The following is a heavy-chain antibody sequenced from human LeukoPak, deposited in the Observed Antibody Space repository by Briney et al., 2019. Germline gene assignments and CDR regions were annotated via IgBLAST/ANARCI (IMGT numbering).Heavy chain of an antibody. D-gene: IGHD2-2*01. CDR3: GFRVVPAPDY. Sequence: PGGSLRLSCAASGFTSSNYEKNWVRQAPGKGLEWVSSISSSSSYIYYAGSVKGRYTSSRDNANNSLYLQMNTLRVGDTAVYYYGFRVVPAPDYWGQGTLVTVSS. CDR1: GFTSSNYE. V-gene: IGHV3-21*04. J-gene: IGHJ4*02. CDR2: ISSSSSYI.